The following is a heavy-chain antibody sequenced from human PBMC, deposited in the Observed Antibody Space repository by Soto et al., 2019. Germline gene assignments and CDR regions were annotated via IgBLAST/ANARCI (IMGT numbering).Heavy chain of an antibody. CDR3: ARRGSGSYYDY. V-gene: IGHV3-23*01. D-gene: IGHD1-26*01. J-gene: IGHJ4*02. Sequence: EVQLLESGGGLVQPGGSLRLSCAASGFTFSSYAMRWVRQAPGKGLEWVSAISGSGGSTYYADSVKGRFTISRDNSKNTPYLQMNSLRAADPAVYYCARRGSGSYYDYWGQGTLVTVSS. CDR1: GFTFSSYA. CDR2: ISGSGGST.